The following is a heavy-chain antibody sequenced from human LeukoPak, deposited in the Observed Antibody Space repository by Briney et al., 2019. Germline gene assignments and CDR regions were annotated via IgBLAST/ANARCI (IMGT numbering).Heavy chain of an antibody. D-gene: IGHD3-16*01. V-gene: IGHV4-59*08. J-gene: IGHJ5*02. CDR2: IHHNGFI. CDR1: GDSITYYY. CDR3: ARRGTQRKGWNWLDP. Sequence: SETLSLTCTVFGDSITYYYWNWSRQSPAKGLEWIGYIHHNGFINYNLSLKSRVTISLDRSRNQFSLKMTSVTAADTAVYYCARRGTQRKGWNWLDPWGQGILVTVSS.